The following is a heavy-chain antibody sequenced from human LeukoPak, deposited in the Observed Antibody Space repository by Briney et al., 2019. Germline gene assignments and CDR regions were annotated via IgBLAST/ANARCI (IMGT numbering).Heavy chain of an antibody. J-gene: IGHJ3*02. CDR1: GFTFSSYS. CDR3: ARDTAMVNDAFDI. CDR2: ISSSSSYI. Sequence: PGGSLRLSCAASGFTFSSYSMNWVRQAPRKGLAWVSSISSSSSYIYYADSVKGRFTISRDNAKNSLYLQMNSLRAEDTAVYYCARDTAMVNDAFDIWGQGTMVTVSS. V-gene: IGHV3-21*01. D-gene: IGHD5-18*01.